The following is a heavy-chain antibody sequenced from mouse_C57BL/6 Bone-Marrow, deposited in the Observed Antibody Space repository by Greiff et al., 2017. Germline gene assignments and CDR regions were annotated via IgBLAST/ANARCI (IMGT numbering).Heavy chain of an antibody. CDR3: ARSPIYYDYYWYFDV. D-gene: IGHD2-4*01. J-gene: IGHJ1*03. V-gene: IGHV14-3*01. CDR2: IDPANGNT. Sequence: VQLQQSVAELVRPGASVTLSCTASGFTFKNTYMHWVKQRPEQGLEWIGRIDPANGNTKYAPKFQGTATITADTSSNTAYLQLSSLTSEDTAIYYCARSPIYYDYYWYFDVWGTGTTVTVSS. CDR1: GFTFKNTY.